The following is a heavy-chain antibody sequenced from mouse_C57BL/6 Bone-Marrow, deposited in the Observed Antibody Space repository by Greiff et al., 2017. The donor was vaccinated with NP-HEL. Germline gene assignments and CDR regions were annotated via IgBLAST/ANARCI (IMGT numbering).Heavy chain of an antibody. Sequence: EVTLVESGGDLVKPGGSLKLSCAASGFTFSSYGMSWVRQTPDKRLEWVATISSGGSYTYYPDSVKGRFTISRDNAKNTLYLQMSSLKSEDTAMYYCARQGVRPDYWGQGTTLTVSS. V-gene: IGHV5-6*02. CDR2: ISSGGSYT. CDR1: GFTFSSYG. J-gene: IGHJ2*01. CDR3: ARQGVRPDY. D-gene: IGHD1-2*01.